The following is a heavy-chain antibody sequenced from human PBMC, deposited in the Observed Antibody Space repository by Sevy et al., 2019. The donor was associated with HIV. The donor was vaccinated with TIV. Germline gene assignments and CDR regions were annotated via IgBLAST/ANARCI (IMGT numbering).Heavy chain of an antibody. Sequence: ASVKVSCKASRFTLTGYYIHWMRKAPGQGFEWMGRINPNTGGSNYPQKFQGRITLTANTSLNAGYMELSGLTSDDTAVYYSARDRLYSYGTGPADYWGQGTLVTGSS. CDR3: ARDRLYSYGTGPADY. D-gene: IGHD3-10*01. V-gene: IGHV1-2*06. J-gene: IGHJ4*02. CDR1: RFTLTGYY. CDR2: INPNTGGS.